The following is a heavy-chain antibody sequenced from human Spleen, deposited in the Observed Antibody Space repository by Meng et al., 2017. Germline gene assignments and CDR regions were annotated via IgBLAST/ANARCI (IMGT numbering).Heavy chain of an antibody. V-gene: IGHV4-61*08. Sequence: QVRLQESGPGLVKPSETLSLTCTVFGDSLSSGDYYWSWIRQPPGKGLEWIGEINHSGSTNYNPSLKSRVTISVDTSKNQFSLKLSSVTAADTAVYYCARADIVVVVAATPGVEAYWGQGTLVTVSS. D-gene: IGHD2-15*01. CDR1: GDSLSSGDYY. CDR3: ARADIVVVVAATPGVEAY. J-gene: IGHJ4*02. CDR2: INHSGST.